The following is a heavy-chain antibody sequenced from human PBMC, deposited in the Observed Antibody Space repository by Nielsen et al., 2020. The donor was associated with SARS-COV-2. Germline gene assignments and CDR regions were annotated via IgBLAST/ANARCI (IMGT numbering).Heavy chain of an antibody. V-gene: IGHV2-70*18. J-gene: IGHJ6*02. Sequence: TLSLTCTVSGGSISSYYWSWIRQPPGKALEWLALIDWDDDKYYSTSLKTRLTISKDTSKNQVVLTMTNMDPVDTATYYCARLRWSYGMDVWGQGTTVTVSS. CDR1: GGSISSYYW. D-gene: IGHD2-15*01. CDR2: IDWDDDK. CDR3: ARLRWSYGMDV.